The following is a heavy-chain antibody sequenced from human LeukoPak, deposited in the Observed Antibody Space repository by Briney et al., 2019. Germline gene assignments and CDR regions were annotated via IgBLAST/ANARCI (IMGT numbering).Heavy chain of an antibody. Sequence: SETLSLTCAVYGGSFSGYYWSWIRQPPGKGLEWIGEINHSGSTNYNPSLKSRVTISVDTSKNQFSLKLSSATAADTAVYYCARAIWVSGSWYGDAFDIWGQGTMVTVSS. CDR2: INHSGST. V-gene: IGHV4-34*01. D-gene: IGHD6-13*01. J-gene: IGHJ3*02. CDR1: GGSFSGYY. CDR3: ARAIWVSGSWYGDAFDI.